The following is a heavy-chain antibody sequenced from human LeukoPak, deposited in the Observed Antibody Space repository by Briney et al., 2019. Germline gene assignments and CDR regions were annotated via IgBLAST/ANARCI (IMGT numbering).Heavy chain of an antibody. Sequence: SETPSLTCTVSGGSISSYYWTWIRQPAGKGLEWIGRMYTSGETNYNPTLKSRVTISLDTSKNQFSLRLSSVTAADTAVYYCVAGSQSAALIKWGQGTLVTVSS. J-gene: IGHJ4*02. V-gene: IGHV4-4*07. D-gene: IGHD2-15*01. CDR1: GGSISSYY. CDR2: MYTSGET. CDR3: VAGSQSAALIK.